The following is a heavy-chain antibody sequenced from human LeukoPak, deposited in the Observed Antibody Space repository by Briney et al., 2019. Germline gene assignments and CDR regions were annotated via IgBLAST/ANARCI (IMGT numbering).Heavy chain of an antibody. D-gene: IGHD5-18*01. CDR2: ITDSGSKT. J-gene: IGHJ6*02. CDR3: AKDSGIQLWLPGAYYYYGMDV. CDR1: GLTFSNYA. V-gene: IGHV3-23*01. Sequence: PGGSLRLSCAASGLTFSNYAMNWVRQASGRGLEWDSGITDSGSKTYYADSVKGRFSISRDNSKKTVYLQMSDLRAEDTAVYYCAKDSGIQLWLPGAYYYYGMDVWGQGTAVTVSS.